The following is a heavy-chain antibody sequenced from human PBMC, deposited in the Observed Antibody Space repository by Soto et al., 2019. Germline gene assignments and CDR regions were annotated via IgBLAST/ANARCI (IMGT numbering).Heavy chain of an antibody. CDR1: GGSISSGYYY. CDR3: ARAFTAMGIFDY. CDR2: IYYSGNT. V-gene: IGHV4-30-4*01. D-gene: IGHD6-13*01. Sequence: KTAETLSLTCSVSGGSISSGYYYWSWIRQPPGKGLEWIGNIYYSGNTYYNPSLKSRVSISVDWSKNQFSLKLNSVTAADTAVYYCARAFTAMGIFDYWGQGILVTVSS. J-gene: IGHJ4*02.